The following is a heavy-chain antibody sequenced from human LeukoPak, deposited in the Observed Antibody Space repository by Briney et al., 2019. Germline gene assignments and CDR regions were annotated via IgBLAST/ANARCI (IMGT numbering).Heavy chain of an antibody. D-gene: IGHD2-15*01. CDR1: GGTFSSYA. J-gene: IGHJ4*02. CDR2: IIPIFGTA. CDR3: ARGHCNCGSCPQAALFDY. V-gene: IGHV1-69*01. Sequence: GCSVKVSCKASGGTFSSYAISWVRQAPGQGHEWMGGIIPIFGTANYAQKFQGRVTITADESTSTAYMEQSSLRSEDTAVYYCARGHCNCGSCPQAALFDYWGQGTLVTVSS.